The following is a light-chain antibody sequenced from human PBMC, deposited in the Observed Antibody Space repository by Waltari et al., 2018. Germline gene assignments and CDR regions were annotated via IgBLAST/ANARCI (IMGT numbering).Light chain of an antibody. V-gene: IGKV3-20*01. J-gene: IGKJ1*01. Sequence: EIVLTQSGTLSLSPGERAPLSCRASQSVSRYLAWYQQKPGQAPRLLIYDASSRATGIPDRFSGSGSGTDFSLTISRLEPEDFAVYYCQKYGSLPATFGQGTKVEIK. CDR3: QKYGSLPAT. CDR1: QSVSRY. CDR2: DAS.